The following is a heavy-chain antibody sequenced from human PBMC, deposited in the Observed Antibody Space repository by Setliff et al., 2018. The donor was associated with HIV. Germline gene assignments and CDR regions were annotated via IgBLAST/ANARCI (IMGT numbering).Heavy chain of an antibody. CDR2: MNPKSGNT. CDR3: ARRSRGDYVWIGWFDP. Sequence: ASVKVSCKASGYTFSNSDINWVRQAPGQGLEWMGWMNPKSGNTGYAQKFQGRVTMTSNAFITTAYMELSALTSEDTAVYYCARRSRGDYVWIGWFDPWGQGTLVTVSS. J-gene: IGHJ5*02. D-gene: IGHD4-17*01. V-gene: IGHV1-8*02. CDR1: GYTFSNSD.